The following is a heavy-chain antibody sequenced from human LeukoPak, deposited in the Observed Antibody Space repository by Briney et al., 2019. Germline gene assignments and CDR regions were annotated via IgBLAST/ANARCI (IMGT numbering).Heavy chain of an antibody. D-gene: IGHD4-17*01. J-gene: IGHJ2*01. CDR1: GFTFSSYE. CDR3: ARDGDDPTWYFDL. CDR2: ISSSGSTI. V-gene: IGHV3-48*03. Sequence: SGGSLRLSCAASGFTFSSYEMNWVRQAPGKGLEWVTYISSSGSTIDYADSVKGRITISGDKAKNSLYLQMNSLRAEDTAVYYCARDGDDPTWYFDLWGRGTLVTVSS.